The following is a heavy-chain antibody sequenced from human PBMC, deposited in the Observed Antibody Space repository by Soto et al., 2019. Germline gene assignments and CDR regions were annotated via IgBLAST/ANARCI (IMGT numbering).Heavy chain of an antibody. D-gene: IGHD2-2*01. J-gene: IGHJ6*03. Sequence: GGSLRLSCAASGFTFSSYGMHWVRQAPGKGLEWVAVISYDGSNKYYADSVKGRFTISRDNSKNRLYLQMDSLRAEDTAVYYCAKATVVPAAMRLSGTYYYYYMDVWGKGTTVTVSS. V-gene: IGHV3-30*18. CDR3: AKATVVPAAMRLSGTYYYYYMDV. CDR1: GFTFSSYG. CDR2: ISYDGSNK.